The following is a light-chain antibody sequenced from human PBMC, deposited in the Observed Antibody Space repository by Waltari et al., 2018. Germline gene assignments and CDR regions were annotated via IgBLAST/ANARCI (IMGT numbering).Light chain of an antibody. CDR2: DAA. V-gene: IGKV1-33*01. Sequence: DIQMTQSPSSLSASVGDRVTITCQASQDISNFLNWYQQKPGKVPKLLIYDAANSETGVPSRFSGSAYGTDFTFTISSLQPEDIATYYCQQYANFPLTIGGGTKLEI. CDR3: QQYANFPLT. CDR1: QDISNF. J-gene: IGKJ4*01.